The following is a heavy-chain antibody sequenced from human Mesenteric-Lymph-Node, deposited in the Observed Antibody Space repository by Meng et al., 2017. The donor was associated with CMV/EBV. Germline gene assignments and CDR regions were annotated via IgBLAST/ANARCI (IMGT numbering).Heavy chain of an antibody. CDR3: ATVGDKSLLQGGWLDP. Sequence: GESLKISCAASGFTFSSYGMHWVRQAPGKGLEWVSFIRYDGSAKFYADSVKGRFTISRDNSRNMMYLRMNSLRAEDTALYYCATVGDKSLLQGGWLDPWGQGTLVTVSS. V-gene: IGHV3-30*02. D-gene: IGHD2-21*02. CDR1: GFTFSSYG. CDR2: IRYDGSAK. J-gene: IGHJ5*02.